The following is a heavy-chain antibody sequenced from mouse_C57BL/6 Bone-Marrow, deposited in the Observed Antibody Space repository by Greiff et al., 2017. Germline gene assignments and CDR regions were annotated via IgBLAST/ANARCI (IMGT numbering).Heavy chain of an antibody. Sequence: EVKVEESGGGLVKPGGSLTLSCAASGFTFSDYGMHWVRQAPEKGLEWVAYISSGSSTIYYADTVKGRFTISRDNAKNTLFLQMTSLRSEDTSMYYCARSLAWFAYWGQGTLVTVSA. V-gene: IGHV5-17*01. J-gene: IGHJ3*01. CDR3: ARSLAWFAY. CDR2: ISSGSSTI. CDR1: GFTFSDYG. D-gene: IGHD6-2*01.